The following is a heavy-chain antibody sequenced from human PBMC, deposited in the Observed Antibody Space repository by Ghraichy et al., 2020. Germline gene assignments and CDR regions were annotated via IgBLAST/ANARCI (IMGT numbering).Heavy chain of an antibody. Sequence: GGSLRLSCSASGFTFSSYGMQWVRQAPGKGLEWVAVVSSNGSTKYYADSVKGRFTVSRDNSKNTLYLQMSSLRVEDTAVYYCAKEVNSSGYYAYFDYWGQGAL. V-gene: IGHV3-30*18. CDR2: VSSNGSTK. J-gene: IGHJ4*02. CDR3: AKEVNSSGYYAYFDY. D-gene: IGHD3-22*01. CDR1: GFTFSSYG.